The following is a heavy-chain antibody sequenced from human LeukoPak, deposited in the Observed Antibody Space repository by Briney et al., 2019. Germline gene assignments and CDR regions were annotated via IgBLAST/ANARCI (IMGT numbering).Heavy chain of an antibody. Sequence: GGSLRLSCAASGFTFSNYGMNWVHQAPGKGLEWVSSITRSGGSTHYADSVKGRYTISRDNSKNTVSLQMDSLRAEGTALYYCARNFRYLGSCCGMDVWGQGTTVTVSS. CDR3: ARNFRYLGSCCGMDV. CDR1: GFTFSNYG. V-gene: IGHV3-23*01. J-gene: IGHJ6*02. D-gene: IGHD3-10*01. CDR2: ITRSGGST.